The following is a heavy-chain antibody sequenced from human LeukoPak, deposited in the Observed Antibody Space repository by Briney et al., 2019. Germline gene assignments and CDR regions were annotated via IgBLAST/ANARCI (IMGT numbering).Heavy chain of an antibody. CDR2: IIPILGIA. Sequence: IIPILGIANYAQKFQGRVTITADKSTSTAYMELSSLRSEDTAVYYCARERAVAGTGFDYWGQGTLVTVSS. CDR3: ARERAVAGTGFDY. J-gene: IGHJ4*02. V-gene: IGHV1-69*04. D-gene: IGHD6-19*01.